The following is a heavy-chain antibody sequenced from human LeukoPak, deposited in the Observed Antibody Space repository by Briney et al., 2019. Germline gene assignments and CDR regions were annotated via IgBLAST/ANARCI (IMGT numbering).Heavy chain of an antibody. CDR3: AKDLGRGADY. Sequence: PGGSLRLSCAASGFNFSSYALSWVRQAPGKGLEWVSAISGTGGSTYYADSVKGRFTISRDNSKNTLYLQMNSLRAKDTGGYYCAKDLGRGADYWGQGTLVTVSS. D-gene: IGHD1-26*01. CDR1: GFNFSSYA. CDR2: ISGTGGST. V-gene: IGHV3-23*01. J-gene: IGHJ4*02.